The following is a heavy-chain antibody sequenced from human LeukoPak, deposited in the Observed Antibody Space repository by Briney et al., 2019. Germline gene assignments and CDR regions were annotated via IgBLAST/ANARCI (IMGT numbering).Heavy chain of an antibody. CDR3: AKDLNYGDFRGFDY. D-gene: IGHD4-17*01. Sequence: PGRSLRLSCAASGFTFDDYAMHWVRQAPGKCLEWVSGISWNSGSIGYADSVKGRFTISRDNAKNSLYLQMNSLRAEDTALYYCAKDLNYGDFRGFDYWGQGTLVTVSS. CDR2: ISWNSGSI. V-gene: IGHV3-9*01. CDR1: GFTFDDYA. J-gene: IGHJ4*02.